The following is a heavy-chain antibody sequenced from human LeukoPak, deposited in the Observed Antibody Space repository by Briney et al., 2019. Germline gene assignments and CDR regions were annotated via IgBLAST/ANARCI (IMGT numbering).Heavy chain of an antibody. D-gene: IGHD3-22*01. J-gene: IGHJ4*02. CDR2: MNPNSGNT. CDR1: GYTFTSYD. Sequence: ASVKVSCKASGYTFTSYDINWVRQATGQGLEWMGWMNPNSGNTGYAQKFQGRVTMTRNTSISTAYMELSSLRSEDTAVYYCARGSYYYDSSGYWEYMEGVYYFDYWGQGTLVTVSS. V-gene: IGHV1-8*01. CDR3: ARGSYYYDSSGYWEYMEGVYYFDY.